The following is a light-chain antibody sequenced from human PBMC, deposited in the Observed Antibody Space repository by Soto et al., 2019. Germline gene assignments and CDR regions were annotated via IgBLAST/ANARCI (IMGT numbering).Light chain of an antibody. CDR3: SSYERSGAYV. CDR1: SGDVGGHNA. Sequence: QSALTQPAAVSESPGQSITLSCTGTSGDVGGHNAVSWYQQHPGKAPKLLIYDVYNRPSGASNRFSGSKSGNTASLTISGLQAEDEADYYCSSYERSGAYVFGTGTKLTVL. J-gene: IGLJ1*01. V-gene: IGLV2-14*03. CDR2: DVY.